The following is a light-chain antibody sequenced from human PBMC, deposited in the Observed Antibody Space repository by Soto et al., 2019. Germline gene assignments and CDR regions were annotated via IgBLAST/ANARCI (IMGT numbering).Light chain of an antibody. Sequence: QSVLPQPPSASGSPGHAVAISCTGTTSDVGGYNYVSCYQQHPGKAPKLMIYEVNKRPSGVPDRFSGYKSGNTSSLTVSCIPAEDEADYYGSSYAGRSNVFGTGTKLTV. V-gene: IGLV2-8*01. CDR1: TSDVGGYNY. CDR3: SSYAGRSNV. J-gene: IGLJ1*01. CDR2: EVN.